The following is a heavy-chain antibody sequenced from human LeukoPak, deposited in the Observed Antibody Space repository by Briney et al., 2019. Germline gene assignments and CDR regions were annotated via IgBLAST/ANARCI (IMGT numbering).Heavy chain of an antibody. CDR1: GFSLTTDGVG. CDR3: AHSNRDGYRGIALYYFDY. D-gene: IGHD5-24*01. J-gene: IGHJ4*02. V-gene: IGHV2-5*02. CDR2: FYWDDDV. Sequence: SGPTLFHPPPPLTLTVACSGFSLTTDGVGGGWVRQPPGTALEWLTLFYWDDDVRYSPSLRNRLRITKDTSKNQVILTMTDMDPADTGTYYCAHSNRDGYRGIALYYFDYWGQGSLVTVSS.